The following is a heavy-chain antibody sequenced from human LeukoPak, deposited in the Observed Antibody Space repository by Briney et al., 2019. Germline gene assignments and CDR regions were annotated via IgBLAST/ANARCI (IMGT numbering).Heavy chain of an antibody. D-gene: IGHD3-10*01. CDR3: ARREYYGSGSYYNMYAFDI. Sequence: PSETLSLTCAVYGGSFSGYYWSWIRQPPGEGLEWIGEINHSGSTNYNPSLKSRVTISVDTSKNQFSLKLSSVTAADTAVYYCARREYYGSGSYYNMYAFDIWGQGTMVTVSS. J-gene: IGHJ3*02. V-gene: IGHV4-34*01. CDR2: INHSGST. CDR1: GGSFSGYY.